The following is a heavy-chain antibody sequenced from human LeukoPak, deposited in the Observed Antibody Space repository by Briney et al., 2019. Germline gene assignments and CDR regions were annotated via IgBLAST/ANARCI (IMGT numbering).Heavy chain of an antibody. CDR1: GFAFSSYS. CDR2: ISSSSSYI. Sequence: GGSLRLSCAASGFAFSSYSMNWVRQAPGKGLEWVSSISSSSSYIYYADSVKGRFTISRDNAKNSLYLQMNSLRAEDTAVYYCARLLAAPNYYYGMDVWGKGTTVTVSS. D-gene: IGHD2-15*01. V-gene: IGHV3-21*01. J-gene: IGHJ6*04. CDR3: ARLLAAPNYYYGMDV.